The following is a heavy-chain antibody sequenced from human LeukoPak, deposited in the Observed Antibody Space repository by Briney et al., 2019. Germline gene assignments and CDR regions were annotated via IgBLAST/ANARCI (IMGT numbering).Heavy chain of an antibody. J-gene: IGHJ5*02. D-gene: IGHD3-3*01. CDR1: GASISTSSYY. Sequence: PSETLSLTCAVSGASISTSSYYWGWLRPPPGKGLEWLGSVYYSGTMYYNPTLKSRVTITVDTSKHQFLLRPTSVTAADTAVYYCAKGREWSRFSPFYNWFDPWGEGTLVTVSS. CDR3: AKGREWSRFSPFYNWFDP. CDR2: VYYSGTM. V-gene: IGHV4-39*01.